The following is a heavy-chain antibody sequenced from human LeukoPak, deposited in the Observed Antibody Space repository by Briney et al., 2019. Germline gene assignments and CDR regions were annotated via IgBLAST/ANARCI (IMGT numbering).Heavy chain of an antibody. CDR3: ARDSTDTSGWYYFDY. V-gene: IGHV4-59*01. CDR2: ISYSGRT. CDR1: GGSIRTYY. D-gene: IGHD6-19*01. J-gene: IGHJ4*02. Sequence: SETLSLTCTVSGGSIRTYYWSWIRQPPGKGLEWIGYISYSGRTNYKPSLNSQVTISVDTSKNQFSLKLSSVTAADTAVYYCARDSTDTSGWYYFDYWGQGTLVTVSS.